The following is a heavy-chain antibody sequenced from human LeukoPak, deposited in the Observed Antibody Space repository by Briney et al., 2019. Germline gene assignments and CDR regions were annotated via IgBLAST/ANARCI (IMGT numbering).Heavy chain of an antibody. CDR2: IYHSGST. Sequence: SETLSLTCTVSGVSISPYYWSWIRQTPGKGLEWIGYIYHSGSTNYNPSLKSRVNISIDESKNHLYLNLASATAADTAVYYCSRESGPFCPFGHWGQGTLVAVTS. CDR1: GVSISPYY. J-gene: IGHJ4*02. D-gene: IGHD1-26*01. CDR3: SRESGPFCPFGH. V-gene: IGHV4-59*12.